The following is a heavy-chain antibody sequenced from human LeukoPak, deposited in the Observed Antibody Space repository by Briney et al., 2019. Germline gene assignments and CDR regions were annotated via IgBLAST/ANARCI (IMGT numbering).Heavy chain of an antibody. CDR3: ARDFHYDYVWGSYREYYFDY. D-gene: IGHD3-16*02. J-gene: IGHJ4*02. V-gene: IGHV3-11*01. Sequence: PGGSLRLSCAASGFTFSSYGMSWIRQAPGKGLEWVSYISSSGSTIYYADSVKGRFTISRDNAKNSLYLQMNSLRAEDTAEYYCARDFHYDYVWGSYREYYFDYWGQGTLVTVSS. CDR1: GFTFSSYG. CDR2: ISSSGSTI.